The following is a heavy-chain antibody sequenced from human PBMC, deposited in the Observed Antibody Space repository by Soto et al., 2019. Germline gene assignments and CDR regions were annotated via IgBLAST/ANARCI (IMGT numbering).Heavy chain of an antibody. V-gene: IGHV3-30-3*01. Sequence: QGQLMESGGGVVLPGRSLRLSCAASGLPFSGYAFHWVRQAPGKGLEWVASIAHHGSERFYADSVKGRFTISRDDSKKMLYLEMNSLGPADTAVYHCVGVGYGVSLGQGFDPWGQGTLVTVSS. CDR3: VGVGYGVSLGQGFDP. D-gene: IGHD3-16*01. CDR1: GLPFSGYA. J-gene: IGHJ5*02. CDR2: IAHHGSER.